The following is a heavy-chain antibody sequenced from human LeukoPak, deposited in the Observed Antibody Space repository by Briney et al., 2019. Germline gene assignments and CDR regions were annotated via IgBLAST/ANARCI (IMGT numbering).Heavy chain of an antibody. V-gene: IGHV3-7*03. J-gene: IGHJ5*02. CDR3: AKDLSAVAGTNWFDP. D-gene: IGHD6-19*01. CDR1: GFTFSSYW. Sequence: PGGSLRLSCAASGFTFSSYWMSWVRQAPGKGLEWVANIKQDGSEKYYVDSVKGRFTISRDNAKNSLYLQMNSLRAEDTALYYCAKDLSAVAGTNWFDPWGQGTLVTVSS. CDR2: IKQDGSEK.